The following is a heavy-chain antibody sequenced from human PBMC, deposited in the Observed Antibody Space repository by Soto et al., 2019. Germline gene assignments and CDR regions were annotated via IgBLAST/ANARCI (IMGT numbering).Heavy chain of an antibody. CDR1: GGSISSYY. J-gene: IGHJ4*02. CDR2: IYYSGST. V-gene: IGHV4-59*01. D-gene: IGHD6-19*01. Sequence: SETLSLTCTVSGGSISSYYWSWIRQPPGKGLEWVGYIYYSGSTNYNPSLKSRVTISVDTSKNQFSLKLSSVTAADTAVYYCASFTSSGWYYNYWGQGTLVTSPQ. CDR3: ASFTSSGWYYNY.